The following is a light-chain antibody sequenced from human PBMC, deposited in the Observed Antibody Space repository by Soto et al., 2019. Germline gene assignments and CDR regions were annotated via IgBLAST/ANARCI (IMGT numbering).Light chain of an antibody. CDR1: SGSIGSNY. CDR2: EDN. J-gene: IGLJ1*01. V-gene: IGLV6-57*04. Sequence: NFMLTQPHSVSESPGKTVTISCTRSSGSIGSNYVQWYLQRPGSAPTTVIYEDNQRPSGVPDRFSGSIDSSSNSASLTISGLKTEDEADYYCQSYANFNDVFGTGTTLTVL. CDR3: QSYANFNDV.